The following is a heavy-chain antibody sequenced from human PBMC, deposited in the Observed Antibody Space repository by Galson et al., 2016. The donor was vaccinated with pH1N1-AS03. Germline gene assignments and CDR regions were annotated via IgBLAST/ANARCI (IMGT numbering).Heavy chain of an antibody. J-gene: IGHJ4*02. CDR3: ASAGYHTPGYHY. CDR1: GGSMTSPDW. D-gene: IGHD3-16*02. Sequence: TLSLTCAVSGGSMTSPDWWTWVRQPPGKGLEWIGEVHYSGTTSYNPSLNSRVTMSIGKSNNQFSLNLGSVTAADTAVYFCASAGYHTPGYHYWGQGALVTVSS. V-gene: IGHV4-4*01. CDR2: VHYSGTT.